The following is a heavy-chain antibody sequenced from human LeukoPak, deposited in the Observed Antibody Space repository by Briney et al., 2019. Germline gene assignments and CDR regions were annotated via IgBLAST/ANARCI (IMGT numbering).Heavy chain of an antibody. J-gene: IGHJ3*02. CDR3: SRGGDILTGTDAFDI. CDR1: GFTFSSYA. V-gene: IGHV3-53*01. Sequence: GGSLRLSCAASGFTFSSYAMSWVRQAPGQGLKWVSVIYSGGSTYYADSVQRRFTISKDNSKNTLYLQMNSLRAEYTAVYYCSRGGDILTGTDAFDIWGQGTMVTVSS. CDR2: IYSGGST. D-gene: IGHD3-9*01.